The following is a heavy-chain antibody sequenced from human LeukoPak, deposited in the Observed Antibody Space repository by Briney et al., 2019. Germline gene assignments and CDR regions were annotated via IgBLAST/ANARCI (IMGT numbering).Heavy chain of an antibody. CDR1: GGSISSYY. V-gene: IGHV4-59*01. CDR2: IYYTVST. D-gene: IGHD5-24*01. CDR3: ARGRDGYKFDY. Sequence: SETLSLTCTVSGGSISSYYWSWIRQPPGKELDWIGYIYYTVSTNYNPSLKSRVTISLDTSKKEFSLKLSSVTAADTAVYYCARGRDGYKFDYWGQGTLVTVSS. J-gene: IGHJ4*02.